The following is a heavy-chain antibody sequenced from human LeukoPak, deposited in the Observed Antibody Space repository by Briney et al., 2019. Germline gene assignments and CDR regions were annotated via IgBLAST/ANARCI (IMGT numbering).Heavy chain of an antibody. CDR3: ASKVPDSSGYYSIGYYYYGMDV. Sequence: GASVRVSCKASRYTFTTYYMHWVRQAPGQGLEWMATINPSGGSTTYAQKFQGRVTVTRDTSTSTVYMELSSLTSEDTAVYYCASKVPDSSGYYSIGYYYYGMDVWGQGTTVTVSS. D-gene: IGHD3-22*01. J-gene: IGHJ6*02. CDR1: RYTFTTYY. CDR2: INPSGGST. V-gene: IGHV1-46*01.